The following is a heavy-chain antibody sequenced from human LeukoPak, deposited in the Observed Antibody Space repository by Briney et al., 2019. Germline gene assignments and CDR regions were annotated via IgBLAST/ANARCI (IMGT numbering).Heavy chain of an antibody. CDR3: AKGYKRWPTRWGPGPFDY. CDR2: ISWNSGSI. CDR1: GFTVSSNY. J-gene: IGHJ4*02. Sequence: QTGGSLRLSCAASGFTVSSNYMSWVRQAPGKGLEWVSGISWNSGSIGYADSVKGRFTISRDNAKNSLYLQMNSLRAEDMALYYCAKGYKRWPTRWGPGPFDYWGQGTLVTVSS. D-gene: IGHD4-23*01. V-gene: IGHV3-9*03.